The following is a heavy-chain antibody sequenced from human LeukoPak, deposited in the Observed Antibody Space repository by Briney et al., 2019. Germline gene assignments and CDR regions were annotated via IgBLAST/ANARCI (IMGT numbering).Heavy chain of an antibody. CDR3: AKGRGYSGYDFFDY. CDR1: GFTVSSFF. D-gene: IGHD5-12*01. J-gene: IGHJ4*02. V-gene: IGHV3-23*01. CDR2: ISASGGST. Sequence: GGSLRLSCAASGFTVSSFFMSWVRQTPGKGLELVSAISASGGSTFYADSVKGRFTISRDNSQNTLYLQMNRLRAEDTALYYCAKGRGYSGYDFFDYWGQGTLVTVSS.